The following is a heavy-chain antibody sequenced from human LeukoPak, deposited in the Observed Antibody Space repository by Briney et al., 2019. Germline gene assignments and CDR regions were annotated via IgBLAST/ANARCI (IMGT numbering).Heavy chain of an antibody. D-gene: IGHD6-13*01. J-gene: IGHJ6*04. V-gene: IGHV3-21*01. CDR1: GFTFSSYS. Sequence: PGGSLRLSCAASGFTFSSYSMNWVRQAPGKGLEWVSSISSSSSYIYYADSVEGRFTISRDNAKNSLYLQMNSLRAEDTAVYYCAREVRIAAAGFHVDVWGKGTTVTVSS. CDR2: ISSSSSYI. CDR3: AREVRIAAAGFHVDV.